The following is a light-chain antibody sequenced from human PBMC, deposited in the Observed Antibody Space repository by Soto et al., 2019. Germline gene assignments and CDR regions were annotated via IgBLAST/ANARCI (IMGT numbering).Light chain of an antibody. V-gene: IGLV4-69*01. CDR2: LNSDGSH. CDR3: QTWGTGIRV. Sequence: QLVLTQSPSASASLGASVKLTCTLSSGHSSYAIAWHQQQPEKGPRYLMKLNSDGSHSKGDGIPDRFSGSSSGAERYRTISSLQSEDEAAYYCQTWGTGIRVFGGGTKLTVL. CDR1: SGHSSYA. J-gene: IGLJ2*01.